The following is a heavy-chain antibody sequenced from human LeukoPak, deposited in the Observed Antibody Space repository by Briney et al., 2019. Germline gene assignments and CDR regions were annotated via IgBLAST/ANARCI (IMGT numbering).Heavy chain of an antibody. Sequence: PGGSLRLSCAASGFTFSSYWMHWVRQAPGKGLVWVSRINSDGSSTSYADSVKGGFTISRDNAKNTLYLQMNSLRAEDTAVYYCARDLGLRRDSAGMDVWGQGTTVTVSS. D-gene: IGHD4-17*01. J-gene: IGHJ6*02. CDR2: INSDGSST. CDR1: GFTFSSYW. V-gene: IGHV3-74*01. CDR3: ARDLGLRRDSAGMDV.